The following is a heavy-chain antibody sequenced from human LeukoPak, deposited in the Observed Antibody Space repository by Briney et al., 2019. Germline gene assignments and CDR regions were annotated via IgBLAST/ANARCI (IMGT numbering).Heavy chain of an antibody. V-gene: IGHV3-23*01. CDR2: ISDRGGST. J-gene: IGHJ4*02. D-gene: IGHD4-23*01. Sequence: GGSLRLSCAASGFTFSSYAMNWVRQAPGKGLEWVSAISDRGGSTYYADSVKGRFTISRDNSKNTLYLQMNSLRAEDTAVYYCAKDRDYGGLDYWGQGTLVTVSS. CDR3: AKDRDYGGLDY. CDR1: GFTFSSYA.